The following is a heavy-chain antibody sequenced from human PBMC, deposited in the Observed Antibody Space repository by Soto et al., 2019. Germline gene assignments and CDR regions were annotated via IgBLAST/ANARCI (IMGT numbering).Heavy chain of an antibody. V-gene: IGHV4-30-2*01. CDR2: IYHSGST. CDR1: GGSISSGGYS. D-gene: IGHD2-2*01. Sequence: QLQLQESGSGLVKPSQTLSLTCAVSGGSISSGGYSWSWIRQPPGKGLEWIGYIYHSGSTYYNPSRXRXXTISVDRSQNQFYLKLSSVTAADTAVYYCARVPDRWGQGTLVTVSS. CDR3: ARVPDR. J-gene: IGHJ5*02.